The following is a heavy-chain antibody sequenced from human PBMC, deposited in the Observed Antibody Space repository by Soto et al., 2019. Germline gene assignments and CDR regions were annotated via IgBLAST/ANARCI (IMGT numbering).Heavy chain of an antibody. CDR2: INPNSGGT. J-gene: IGHJ5*02. Sequence: ASVKVSCKASGYTFTGYYMHWVRQAPGQGLEWMGWINPNSGGTNYAQKFQGRVTMTRDTSISTAYMELSRLRSDDTAVYYCARDLDCSSTSYYLGWFDPWGQGTLVTVSS. D-gene: IGHD2-2*01. CDR1: GYTFTGYY. V-gene: IGHV1-2*02. CDR3: ARDLDCSSTSYYLGWFDP.